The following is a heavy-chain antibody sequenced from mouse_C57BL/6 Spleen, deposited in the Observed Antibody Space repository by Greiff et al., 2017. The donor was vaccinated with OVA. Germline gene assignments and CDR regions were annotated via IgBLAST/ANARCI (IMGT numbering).Heavy chain of an antibody. J-gene: IGHJ3*01. CDR1: GFTFTDYY. CDR2: IRNKANGYTT. V-gene: IGHV7-3*01. Sequence: EVKLMESGGGLVQPGGSLSLSCTASGFTFTDYYMSWVRQPPGKALEWLGFIRNKANGYTTEYSASVKGRFTISRDNSQSILYLQMNALRAEDSATYYCATYHGGFAYWGQGTLVTVSA. CDR3: ATYHGGFAY.